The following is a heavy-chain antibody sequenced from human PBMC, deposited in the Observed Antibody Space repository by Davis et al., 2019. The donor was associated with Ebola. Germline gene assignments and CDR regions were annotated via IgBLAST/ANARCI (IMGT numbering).Heavy chain of an antibody. J-gene: IGHJ4*02. CDR2: ISGSGGST. Sequence: GESLKISCAASGFTFSSYSMNWVRQAPGKGLEWVSAISGSGGSTYYADSVKGRFTISRDNSKNTLYLQMNSLRAEDTAVYYCAKDLVLEWFNYGSGSYYNLRGFDYWGQGTLVTVSS. CDR3: AKDLVLEWFNYGSGSYYNLRGFDY. D-gene: IGHD3-10*01. V-gene: IGHV3-23*01. CDR1: GFTFSSYS.